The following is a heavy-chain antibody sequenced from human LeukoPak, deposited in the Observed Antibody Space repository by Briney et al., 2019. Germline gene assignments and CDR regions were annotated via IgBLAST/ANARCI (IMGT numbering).Heavy chain of an antibody. CDR1: GGSISSYY. D-gene: IGHD6-13*01. J-gene: IGHJ4*02. Sequence: SETLSLTCTVSGGSISSYYWSWIRQPPGKGLEWIGRIYSTGSTNYSPSLKSRVTMSVDKSKNQFSLNLSSVTAADTAVYYCARGIADPYSFDSWGQGTLVTVSS. V-gene: IGHV4-4*07. CDR2: IYSTGST. CDR3: ARGIADPYSFDS.